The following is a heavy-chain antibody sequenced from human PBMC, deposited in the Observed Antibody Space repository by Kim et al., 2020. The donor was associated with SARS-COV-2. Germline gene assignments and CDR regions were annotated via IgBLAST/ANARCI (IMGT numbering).Heavy chain of an antibody. D-gene: IGHD3-10*01. V-gene: IGHV3-30*18. CDR3: AKGNYGSGSLYYYYGMDV. J-gene: IGHJ6*02. CDR1: GFTFSSYG. CDR2: ISYDGSNK. Sequence: GGSLRLSCAASGFTFSSYGMHWVRQAPGKGLEWVAVISYDGSNKYYADSVKGRFTISRDNSKNTLYLQMNILRAEDTAVYYCAKGNYGSGSLYYYYGMDVWGQGTTVTVSS.